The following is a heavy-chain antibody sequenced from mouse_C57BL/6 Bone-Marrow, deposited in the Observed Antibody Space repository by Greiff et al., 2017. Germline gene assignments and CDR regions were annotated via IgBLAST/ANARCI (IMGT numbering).Heavy chain of an antibody. J-gene: IGHJ2*01. Sequence: QVQLQQSGAELAKPGASVKLSCTASGYTFTSYWMHWVQQRPGQGLEWIGYINPSSGYTKYNQKFKDKATLPADKSSSTTYMQLSSLTDEDSAVYYCARGKLLRSYIDYWGQGTTLTVSS. V-gene: IGHV1-7*01. D-gene: IGHD1-1*01. CDR1: GYTFTSYW. CDR2: INPSSGYT. CDR3: ARGKLLRSYIDY.